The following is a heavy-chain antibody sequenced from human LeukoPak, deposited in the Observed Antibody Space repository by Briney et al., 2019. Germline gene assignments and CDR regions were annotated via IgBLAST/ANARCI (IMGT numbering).Heavy chain of an antibody. V-gene: IGHV3-48*01. CDR2: ISSSSSTI. CDR3: ARDSYYYGSGIDY. J-gene: IGHJ4*02. CDR1: GFTFSSYA. D-gene: IGHD3-10*01. Sequence: PGGSLRLSCAASGFTFSSYAMHWVRQAPGKGLDWVSYISSSSSTIYYADSVKGRFTISRGNAKNSLYLQMNSLRAEDTAVYYCARDSYYYGSGIDYWGQGTLVTVSS.